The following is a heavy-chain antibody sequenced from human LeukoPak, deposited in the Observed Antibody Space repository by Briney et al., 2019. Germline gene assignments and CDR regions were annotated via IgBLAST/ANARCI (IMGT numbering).Heavy chain of an antibody. Sequence: SVKVSCKPSGGTFSSYAISWVRQAPGQGREWMGGIIPIFGTANYAQKFQGRVTITADESTSTAYMELSSLRSEDTAVYYCARVTYYDFWSGYDYFDYWGQGILVTVSS. CDR3: ARVTYYDFWSGYDYFDY. V-gene: IGHV1-69*13. J-gene: IGHJ4*02. CDR2: IIPIFGTA. CDR1: GGTFSSYA. D-gene: IGHD3-3*01.